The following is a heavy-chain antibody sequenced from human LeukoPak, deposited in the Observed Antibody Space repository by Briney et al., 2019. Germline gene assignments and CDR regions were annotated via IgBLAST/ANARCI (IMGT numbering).Heavy chain of an antibody. V-gene: IGHV4-59*11. CDR3: ARGADYYDSSGYYSGLGWFDP. Sequence: PSETLSLTCTVSGGSISGHYWSWIRQPPGKGLEWIGCIYYSGGTNYSPSLKSRVTISLDTSKNQFSLKLSSVTAADTAVYYCARGADYYDSSGYYSGLGWFDPWGQGTLVTVSS. CDR2: IYYSGGT. D-gene: IGHD3-22*01. J-gene: IGHJ5*02. CDR1: GGSISGHY.